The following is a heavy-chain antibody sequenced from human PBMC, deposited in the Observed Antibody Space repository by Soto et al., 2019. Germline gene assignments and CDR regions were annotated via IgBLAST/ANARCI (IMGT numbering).Heavy chain of an antibody. J-gene: IGHJ6*02. CDR1: GGSISSGDYY. V-gene: IGHV4-30-4*01. Sequence: SETLSLTCTVSGGSISSGDYYWSWIRQPPGKGLEWIGYIYYSGSTYYNPSLKSRVTISVDTSKNQFSLKLSSVTAADTAVYYCARVNCGGDCYSFLYYYYGMGVWGQGTTVTVSS. CDR3: ARVNCGGDCYSFLYYYYGMGV. D-gene: IGHD2-21*02. CDR2: IYYSGST.